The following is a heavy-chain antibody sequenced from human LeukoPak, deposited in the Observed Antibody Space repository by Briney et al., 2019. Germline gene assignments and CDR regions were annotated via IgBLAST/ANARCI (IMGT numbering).Heavy chain of an antibody. Sequence: GGSLRLSCAASGISVKSNYMNWVRQTPGAGLEWVSLISSGDDTDYADSVRGRFSISRDNSKNTLYLQMNSLRAEDTAVYYCAKSRYSSRYFQHWGQGTLVTVSS. J-gene: IGHJ1*01. CDR2: ISSGDDT. D-gene: IGHD6-13*01. CDR3: AKSRYSSRYFQH. V-gene: IGHV3-66*02. CDR1: GISVKSNY.